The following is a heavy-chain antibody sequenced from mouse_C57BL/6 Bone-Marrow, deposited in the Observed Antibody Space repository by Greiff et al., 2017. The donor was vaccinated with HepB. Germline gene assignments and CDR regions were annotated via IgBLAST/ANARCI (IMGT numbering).Heavy chain of an antibody. CDR3: ARLPLTTAARGWYFDV. CDR1: EYEFPSHD. Sequence: DVQLVESGGGLVQPGESLKLSCESNEYEFPSHDMSWVRKTPEKRLELVAAINSDGGSTYYPDTMERRFIISRDNTKKTLYLQMSSLRSEDTALYYCARLPLTTAARGWYFDVWGTGTTVTVSS. D-gene: IGHD1-2*01. V-gene: IGHV5-2*01. CDR2: INSDGGST. J-gene: IGHJ1*03.